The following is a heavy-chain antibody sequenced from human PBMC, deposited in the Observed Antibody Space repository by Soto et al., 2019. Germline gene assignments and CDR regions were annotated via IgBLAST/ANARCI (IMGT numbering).Heavy chain of an antibody. J-gene: IGHJ4*02. V-gene: IGHV3-30*03. D-gene: IGHD2-2*01. CDR2: ISFDGNRK. CDR1: EFTFKSYG. CDR3: ARDSYRGDVVLTPAPYGNDY. Sequence: GWSLRLSCAASEFTFKSYGMHWVRQAPGKGLAWVAVISFDGNRKHYADSVRGRFTISRDNSKNTLYLQMNSLRTEDTAIYYCARDSYRGDVVLTPAPYGNDYWGRGTLVTVSS.